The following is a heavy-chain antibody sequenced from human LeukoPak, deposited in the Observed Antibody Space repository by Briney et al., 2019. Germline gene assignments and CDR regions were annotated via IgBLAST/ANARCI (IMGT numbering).Heavy chain of an antibody. V-gene: IGHV3-23*01. CDR1: GYTFSNYA. D-gene: IGHD1-20*01. J-gene: IGHJ4*02. CDR2: ISGSGGST. Sequence: PGGSLRLSCAASGYTFSNYAMSWVRRAPGKWLEWVSGISGSGGSTDYADSVKGRFTISRDNSKNMLYLQMNSLRAEDTAVYYCAREYNSPNRFDYWGQGTLVTVSS. CDR3: AREYNSPNRFDY.